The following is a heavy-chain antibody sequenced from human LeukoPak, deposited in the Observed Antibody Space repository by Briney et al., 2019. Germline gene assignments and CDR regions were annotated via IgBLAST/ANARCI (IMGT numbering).Heavy chain of an antibody. CDR1: GGSFSGYY. CDR2: INHSGST. CDR3: ARQQAYYYGSGSPDAFDI. J-gene: IGHJ3*02. Sequence: SETLPLTCAVYGGSFSGYYWSWIRQPPGKGLEWIGEINHSGSTNYNPSLKSRVTISVDTSKNQFSLKLSSVTAADTAVYYCARQQAYYYGSGSPDAFDIWGQGTMVTVSS. V-gene: IGHV4-34*01. D-gene: IGHD3-10*01.